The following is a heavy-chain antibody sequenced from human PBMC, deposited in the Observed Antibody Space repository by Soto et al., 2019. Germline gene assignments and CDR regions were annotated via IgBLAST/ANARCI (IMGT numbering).Heavy chain of an antibody. J-gene: IGHJ4*02. D-gene: IGHD6-6*01. CDR1: GFTFSSYW. Sequence: GGSLRLSCAASGFTFSSYWMSWVRQAPGKGLEWVANIKQDGSEKYYVDSVKGRFTISRDNAKNSLYLQMNSLRAEDTAVYYCARFPYSSSSIRYYFDYWGQGTQVTVSS. V-gene: IGHV3-7*01. CDR2: IKQDGSEK. CDR3: ARFPYSSSSIRYYFDY.